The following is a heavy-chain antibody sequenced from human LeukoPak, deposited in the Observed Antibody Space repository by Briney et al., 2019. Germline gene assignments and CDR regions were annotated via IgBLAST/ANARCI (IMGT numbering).Heavy chain of an antibody. CDR2: ISYDGSNK. V-gene: IGHV3-30*04. J-gene: IGHJ4*02. Sequence: GRSLSPSCPADGFTLSSYAMHCVSQAPGKWLEWVAVISYDGSNKYYADSVKGRFTISRDNSKNTLYLQMNSLRAEDTAVYYCAREDGYYFDYWGQGTLVTVSS. CDR1: GFTLSSYA. D-gene: IGHD5-24*01. CDR3: AREDGYYFDY.